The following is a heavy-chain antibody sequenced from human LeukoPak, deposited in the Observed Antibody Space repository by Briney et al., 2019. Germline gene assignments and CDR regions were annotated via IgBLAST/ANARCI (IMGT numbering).Heavy chain of an antibody. V-gene: IGHV3-48*04. D-gene: IGHD5-24*01. CDR2: ISSSSSTI. Sequence: PGGSLRLSCAASGFTFSSYSMNWVRQAPGKGLEGVSYISSSSSTIYYADSVKGRFTISRDNAKNSLYLQMNSLRAEDTAVYYCAREGVRDGYRVDYWGQGTLVTVSS. J-gene: IGHJ4*02. CDR1: GFTFSSYS. CDR3: AREGVRDGYRVDY.